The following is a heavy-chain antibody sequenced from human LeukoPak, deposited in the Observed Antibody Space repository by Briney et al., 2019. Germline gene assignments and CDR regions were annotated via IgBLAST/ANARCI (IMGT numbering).Heavy chain of an antibody. V-gene: IGHV3-11*01. CDR1: GFTFSDSY. J-gene: IGHJ6*03. CDR2: ISNSGSSI. Sequence: GGSLRLSCAASGFTFSDSYMTWIRQAPGKGLEWVSYISNSGSSIYYADSVKGRFTTSRDNAKNSLYLQMNSVRAEDTALYYCARSGTMVRRAANYYYYYMDVWGKGTTVTVTS. CDR3: ARSGTMVRRAANYYYYYMDV. D-gene: IGHD3-10*01.